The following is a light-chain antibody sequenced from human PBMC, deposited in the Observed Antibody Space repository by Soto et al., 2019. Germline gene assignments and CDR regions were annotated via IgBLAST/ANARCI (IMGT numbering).Light chain of an antibody. CDR2: GAS. J-gene: IGKJ4*01. Sequence: DIQMTQSPSFVSASIGDRVTITCRASQDIRFWLSWYQQKPGKAPKSLIRGASSLQAGFPSRFSGSESGTDFTLTTTSLLPGDFAAYYGQQSHSFSLTFGGGTKVDI. CDR3: QQSHSFSLT. CDR1: QDIRFW. V-gene: IGKV1D-12*01.